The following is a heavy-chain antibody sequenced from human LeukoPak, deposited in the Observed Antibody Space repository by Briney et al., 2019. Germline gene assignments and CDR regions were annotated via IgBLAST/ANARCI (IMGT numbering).Heavy chain of an antibody. J-gene: IGHJ4*02. Sequence: SETLSLTCAVSGRSINISNWWGWVRQPPGKGLEWIGEIYHSGSTNYNPSLKSRVTISVDKSKNQFSLRLSSVTAADTAVYYCARDRTSGCHEYWGQGTLVTVSS. CDR2: IYHSGST. CDR3: ARDRTSGCHEY. D-gene: IGHD2-2*01. V-gene: IGHV4-4*02. CDR1: GRSINISNW.